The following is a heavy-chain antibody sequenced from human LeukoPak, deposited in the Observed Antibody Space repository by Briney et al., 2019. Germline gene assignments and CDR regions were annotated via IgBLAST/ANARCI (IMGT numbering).Heavy chain of an antibody. V-gene: IGHV1-69*06. J-gene: IGHJ4*02. Sequence: ASVKVSCKASGGTFSSYAITWVRQAPGQGLEWMGEIIPIFGTANYAQKFQGRVTITADKSTSTAYMELSSLRSDDTAVYYCARGRIAAYDWGQGTLVTVSS. CDR3: ARGRIAAYD. D-gene: IGHD6-6*01. CDR1: GGTFSSYA. CDR2: IIPIFGTA.